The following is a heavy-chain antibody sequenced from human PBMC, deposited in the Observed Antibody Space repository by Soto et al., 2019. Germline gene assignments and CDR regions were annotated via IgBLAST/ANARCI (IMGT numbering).Heavy chain of an antibody. J-gene: IGHJ4*02. Sequence: ASVKVSCKTSEYTFTDNYIYWLRQAPGQGLEWMGWLNPNTGAPDFAQRFQGRVTLTSDTSISTAYMELSRLTSDDTAVFYCARQSCSSTSCFYDYWGPGTLVTVSS. CDR2: LNPNTGAP. CDR3: ARQSCSSTSCFYDY. CDR1: EYTFTDNY. D-gene: IGHD2-2*01. V-gene: IGHV1-2*02.